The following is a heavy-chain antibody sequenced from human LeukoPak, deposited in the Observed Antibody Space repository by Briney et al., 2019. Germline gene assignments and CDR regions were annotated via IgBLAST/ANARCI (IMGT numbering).Heavy chain of an antibody. CDR1: GGSISSYY. CDR3: ARGVEYSSSSGLGY. J-gene: IGHJ4*02. D-gene: IGHD6-6*01. Sequence: SETLSLTCTVSGGSISSYYWSWIRQPPGKGLEWIGYIYYSGSTNYNPSLKSRVTRSVDTSKNQFSLKLSSVTAADTAVYYCARGVEYSSSSGLGYWGQGTLVTVSS. CDR2: IYYSGST. V-gene: IGHV4-59*01.